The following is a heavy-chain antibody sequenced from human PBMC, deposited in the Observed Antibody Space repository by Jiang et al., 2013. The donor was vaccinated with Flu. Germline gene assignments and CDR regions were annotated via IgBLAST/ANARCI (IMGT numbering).Heavy chain of an antibody. Sequence: VQLVESGGGLVQPGGSLRLSCAASGFTFSSYAMSWVRQAPGKGLEWVSAISGSGGSTYYADSVKGRFTISRDNSKNTLYLQMNSLRAEDTAVYYCAKVRKTMIVVVTYYFDYWGQGTLVTVSS. CDR2: ISGSGGST. J-gene: IGHJ4*02. V-gene: IGHV3-23*04. D-gene: IGHD3-22*01. CDR1: GFTFSSYA. CDR3: AKVRKTMIVVVTYYFDY.